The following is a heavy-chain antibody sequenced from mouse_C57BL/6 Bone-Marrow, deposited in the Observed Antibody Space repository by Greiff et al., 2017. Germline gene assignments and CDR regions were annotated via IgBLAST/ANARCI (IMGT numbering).Heavy chain of an antibody. Sequence: DVKLVESEGGLVQPGSSMKLSCTASGFTFSDYYMALVCLVPAKGLEWVANINYDGSSTYYLDSLKSRFIISRDNAKNILYLQMSSLKSEDTATYYSERGGNDYDLAWFAYWGQGTLVTVSA. CDR1: GFTFSDYY. CDR2: INYDGSST. D-gene: IGHD2-4*01. CDR3: ERGGNDYDLAWFAY. J-gene: IGHJ3*01. V-gene: IGHV5-16*01.